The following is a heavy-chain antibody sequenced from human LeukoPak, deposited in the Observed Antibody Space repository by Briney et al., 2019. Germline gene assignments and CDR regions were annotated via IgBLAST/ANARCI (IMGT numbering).Heavy chain of an antibody. CDR3: ARSGYGTHAFDI. CDR1: GFTFSSYA. CDR2: ISGNGGNT. Sequence: PGGSLRLSCAASGFTFSSYAVSWVRQAPGKGLEWVSAISGNGGNTNYADSVKGRFTISRDNSKNTLYLQMNSLRAEDTAVYYCARSGYGTHAFDIWGQGTMVTVSS. V-gene: IGHV3-23*01. D-gene: IGHD5-12*01. J-gene: IGHJ3*02.